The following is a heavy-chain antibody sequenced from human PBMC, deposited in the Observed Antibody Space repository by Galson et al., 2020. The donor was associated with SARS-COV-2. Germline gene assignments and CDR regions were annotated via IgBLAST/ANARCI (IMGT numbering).Heavy chain of an antibody. CDR2: INHSGST. CDR1: GGSFSGYY. J-gene: IGHJ4*02. D-gene: IGHD6-6*01. CDR3: AGGPYSSSFYWTKHYFDC. V-gene: IGHV4-34*01. Sequence: SETLSLTCAVYGGSFSGYYWSWIRPPPGKGLEWIGEINHSGSTNYNPSLKSRVTISVDTSKNQFSLKLSSVTSADTAVYYCAGGPYSSSFYWTKHYFDCWGQGTLVTVSS.